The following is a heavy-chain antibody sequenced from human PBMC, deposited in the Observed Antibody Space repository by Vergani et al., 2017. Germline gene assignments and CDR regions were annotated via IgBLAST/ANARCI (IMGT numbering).Heavy chain of an antibody. CDR2: ISYDGSNK. CDR3: AIDIGIVPAAITYMDV. CDR1: GFTFSSYA. V-gene: IGHV3-30*01. D-gene: IGHD2-2*02. Sequence: QVQLVESGGGVVQPGRSLRLSCAASGFTFSSYAMHWVRPAPGKGLEWVAVISYDGSNKYYADSVKGRFTISRDNSKNTLYLQMNSLRAEDTAVYYCAIDIGIVPAAITYMDVWGKGNTVTVSS. J-gene: IGHJ6*03.